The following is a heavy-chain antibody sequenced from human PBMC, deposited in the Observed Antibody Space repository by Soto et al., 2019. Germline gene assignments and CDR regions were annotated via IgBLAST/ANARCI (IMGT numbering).Heavy chain of an antibody. CDR1: GGSVSSHY. Sequence: QVQLRESGPGLVKPSETLSLTCTVSGGSVSSHYWSWIRQSPGKGLEWIGYIYYGGSSNYNPSLKSRVTMSLDTSKNQFSLELTSVTAADTAVYYCARGGNSGSYWGGEDYWGQGTLVTVSS. V-gene: IGHV4-59*02. CDR3: ARGGNSGSYWGGEDY. D-gene: IGHD1-26*01. CDR2: IYYGGSS. J-gene: IGHJ4*02.